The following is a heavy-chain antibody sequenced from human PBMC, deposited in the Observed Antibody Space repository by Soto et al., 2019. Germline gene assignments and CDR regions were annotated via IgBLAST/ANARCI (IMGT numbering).Heavy chain of an antibody. CDR1: GGSVSSGSYY. V-gene: IGHV4-61*01. D-gene: IGHD6-13*01. Sequence: SETLSLTCTVSGGSVSSGSYYWSWIRQPPGKGLEWIGYIYYSGSTNYNPSLKSRVTISVDTSKNQFSLKLSSVTAADTAVYYCASASGRIAAAGHDAFDIWGQGTMVTVSS. CDR2: IYYSGST. CDR3: ASASGRIAAAGHDAFDI. J-gene: IGHJ3*02.